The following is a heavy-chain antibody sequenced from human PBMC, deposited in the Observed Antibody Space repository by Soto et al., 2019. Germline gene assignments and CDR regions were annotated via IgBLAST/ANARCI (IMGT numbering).Heavy chain of an antibody. D-gene: IGHD2-15*01. CDR2: IYYSGNT. Sequence: PSETLSLTCTVSGGSISSYYWSWIRQPPGKGLEWIGYIYYSGNTDYNPSLKSRVTISADTSKNQFSLKLSSVTAADTAVYYCAMSAVTEYYFDYWGQGTLVTVSS. V-gene: IGHV4-59*01. J-gene: IGHJ4*02. CDR1: GGSISSYY. CDR3: AMSAVTEYYFDY.